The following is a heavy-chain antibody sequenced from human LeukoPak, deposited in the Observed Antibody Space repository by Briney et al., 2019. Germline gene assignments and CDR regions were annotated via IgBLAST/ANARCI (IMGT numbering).Heavy chain of an antibody. J-gene: IGHJ4*02. V-gene: IGHV3-64D*06. CDR3: VKTPYSSTWYVGDS. Sequence: GGSLRLSCSASGFTFSSYAMHWVRQAAGEGLEYVSAINSDGDSTYYADPVKGRFTISRDNSKNTLYLQISSLRPEDSAVYYCVKTPYSSTWYVGDSWGQGTLVTVSS. D-gene: IGHD2/OR15-2a*01. CDR2: INSDGDST. CDR1: GFTFSSYA.